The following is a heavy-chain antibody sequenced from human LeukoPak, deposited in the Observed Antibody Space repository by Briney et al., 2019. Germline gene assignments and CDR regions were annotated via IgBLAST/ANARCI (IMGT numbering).Heavy chain of an antibody. J-gene: IGHJ4*02. D-gene: IGHD6-19*01. CDR2: IGTAGDT. CDR3: ARAGSGWYDFDY. CDR1: GFTFSSYD. V-gene: IGHV3-13*01. Sequence: GGSLRLSCADSGFTFSSYDMQWVRQATGKDLEWVSAIGTAGDTYYPGSVKGRFTISRENAKNSLYLQMNSLRAGDTAVYYCARAGSGWYDFDYWGQGTLVTVSS.